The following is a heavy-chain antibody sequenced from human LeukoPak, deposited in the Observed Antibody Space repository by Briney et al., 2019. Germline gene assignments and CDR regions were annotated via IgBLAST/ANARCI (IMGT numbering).Heavy chain of an antibody. CDR3: ASCRGGSCYPTYYFDY. CDR1: GFTSDDYG. CDR2: INWNGGST. V-gene: IGHV3-20*04. D-gene: IGHD2-15*01. Sequence: PGGSLRLSCAASGFTSDDYGMSWVRQAPGKGLEWVSGINWNGGSTGYVDSVKGRFTISRDNAKNSLYLQMDSLRAEDTAVYYCASCRGGSCYPTYYFDYWGQGTLVTVSS. J-gene: IGHJ4*02.